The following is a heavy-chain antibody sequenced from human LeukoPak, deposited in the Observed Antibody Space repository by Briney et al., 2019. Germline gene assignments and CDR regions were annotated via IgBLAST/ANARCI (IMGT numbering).Heavy chain of an antibody. Sequence: SETLSLTCAVYGGSFSGYYWSWIRQPPGKGLEWIGEINHSGSTNYNPSLKSRVTISVDTSKNQFSLKLSSVTAADTAVYYCASKTLNCSSTSCPVDYWGQGTLATVSS. D-gene: IGHD2-2*01. CDR2: INHSGST. V-gene: IGHV4-34*01. CDR3: ASKTLNCSSTSCPVDY. J-gene: IGHJ4*02. CDR1: GGSFSGYY.